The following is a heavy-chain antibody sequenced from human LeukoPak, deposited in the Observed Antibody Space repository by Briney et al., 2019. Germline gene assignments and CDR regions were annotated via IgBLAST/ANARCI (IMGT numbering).Heavy chain of an antibody. J-gene: IGHJ4*02. D-gene: IGHD2-2*01. CDR3: ANSFRSGTSCHGGFDY. V-gene: IGHV3-23*01. Sequence: GGSLRLSCAASGFTFSTYVISWVRQAPGKGLEWVSAISGSGGSSYYADSVKGRFTISRDNAKNTVYLQMNSLRAEDAALYYCANSFRSGTSCHGGFDYWGQGTLVTVSS. CDR2: ISGSGGSS. CDR1: GFTFSTYV.